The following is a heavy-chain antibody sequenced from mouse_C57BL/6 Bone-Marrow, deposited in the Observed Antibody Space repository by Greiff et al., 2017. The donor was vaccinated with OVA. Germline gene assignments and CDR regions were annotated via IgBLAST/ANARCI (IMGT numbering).Heavy chain of an antibody. CDR2: IYPGDGDT. D-gene: IGHD3-2*02. CDR1: GYAFSSSW. Sequence: VQLQESGPELVKPGASVKISCKASGYAFSSSWMNWVKQRPGKGLEWIGRIYPGDGDTNYNGKFKGKATLTADKSSSTAYMQLSSLTSEDSAVYFCAREGVDSSGHFDYWGQGTTLTVSS. J-gene: IGHJ2*01. CDR3: AREGVDSSGHFDY. V-gene: IGHV1-82*01.